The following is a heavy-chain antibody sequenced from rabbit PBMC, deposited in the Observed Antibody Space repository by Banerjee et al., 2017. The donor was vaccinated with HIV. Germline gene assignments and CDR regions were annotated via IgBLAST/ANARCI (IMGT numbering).Heavy chain of an antibody. CDR3: ARDLSYSSGRGANDL. D-gene: IGHD4-1*01. V-gene: IGHV1S45*01. J-gene: IGHJ3*01. Sequence: QEQLEESGGGLVQPEGSLTLTCTASGFSFSSGYYMCWVRQAPGKGLEWIACIDVGSGSTYYSSWAKGRFTISKTSSTTVTLQMTSLTAADTATYFCARDLSYSSGRGANDLWGQGTLVTVS. CDR1: GFSFSSGYY. CDR2: IDVGSGST.